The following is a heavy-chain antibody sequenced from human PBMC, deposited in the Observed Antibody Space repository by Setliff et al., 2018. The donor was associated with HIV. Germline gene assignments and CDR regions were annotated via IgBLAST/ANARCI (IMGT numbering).Heavy chain of an antibody. CDR2: ISYDGSNK. J-gene: IGHJ6*02. D-gene: IGHD6-19*01. V-gene: IGHV3-30-3*01. Sequence: GGSLRLSCAASGFTFSSYAMHWVRQAPGKGLEWVAVISYDGSNKYYADSVKGRFTISRDNSKNTLYLQMNSLRAEDTAVYYCARDMSAQWLGTNGMDVWGQGTTVTVSS. CDR3: ARDMSAQWLGTNGMDV. CDR1: GFTFSSYA.